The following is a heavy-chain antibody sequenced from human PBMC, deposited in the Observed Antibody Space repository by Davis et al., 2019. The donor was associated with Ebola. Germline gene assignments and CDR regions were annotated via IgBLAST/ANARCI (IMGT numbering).Heavy chain of an antibody. Sequence: ASVKVSCKASGYTFTSYDINWVRQATGQGLEWMGWMNPNSGNTGYAQKFRGRVTMTWTTSISTAYMELSSLRSEDTAVYYCARGYGSWYFDLWGRGTLVTVSS. CDR3: ARGYGSWYFDL. CDR2: MNPNSGNT. J-gene: IGHJ2*01. CDR1: GYTFTSYD. D-gene: IGHD3-10*01. V-gene: IGHV1-8*01.